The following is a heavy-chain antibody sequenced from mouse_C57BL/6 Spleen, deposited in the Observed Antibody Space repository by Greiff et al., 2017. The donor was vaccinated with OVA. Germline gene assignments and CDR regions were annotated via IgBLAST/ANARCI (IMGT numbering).Heavy chain of an antibody. CDR1: GYTFTDYN. CDR3: ARSNYYGSTYYFDY. Sequence: VQLQQSGPELVKPGASVKMSCKASGYTFTDYNMHWVKQSHGKSLEWIGYINPNNGGTSYNQKFKGKATLTVNKYSSTAYMELRSLTSEDSAVYYCARSNYYGSTYYFDYWGQGTTLTVSS. CDR2: INPNNGGT. J-gene: IGHJ2*01. V-gene: IGHV1-22*01. D-gene: IGHD1-1*01.